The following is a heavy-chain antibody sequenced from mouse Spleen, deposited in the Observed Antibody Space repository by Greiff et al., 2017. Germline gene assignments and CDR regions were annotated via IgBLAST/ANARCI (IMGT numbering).Heavy chain of an antibody. Sequence: QVQLQQSGAELVRPGASVKLSCKASGYTFTDYYINWVKQRPGQGLEWIAMIYPGSGNTYYNEKFKGKATLTAEKSSSTAYMQLSSLTSEDSAVYFCARIIYDLYFDYWGQGTTLTVSS. CDR3: ARIIYDLYFDY. D-gene: IGHD2-3*01. J-gene: IGHJ2*01. CDR1: GYTFTDYY. CDR2: IYPGSGNT. V-gene: IGHV1-76*01.